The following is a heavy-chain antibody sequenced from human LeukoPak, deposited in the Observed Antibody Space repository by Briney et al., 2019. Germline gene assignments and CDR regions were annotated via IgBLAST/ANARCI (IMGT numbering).Heavy chain of an antibody. CDR1: GFTFCSYG. D-gene: IGHD3-3*02. J-gene: IGHJ4*02. Sequence: GGSLRLSCAASGFTFCSYGMHWVRQAPGKGLEWVAVISYDGRNEYYADSVKGRFTISRDNPKNTLYLQMNSLRPEDTAVYYCARGRISPDYWGQGTLVTVSS. CDR2: ISYDGRNE. CDR3: ARGRISPDY. V-gene: IGHV3-30*03.